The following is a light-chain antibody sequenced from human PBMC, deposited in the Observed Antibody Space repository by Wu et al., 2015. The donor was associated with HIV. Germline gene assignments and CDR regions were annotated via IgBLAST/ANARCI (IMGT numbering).Light chain of an antibody. V-gene: IGKV3-11*01. CDR3: QQRSSWPWT. CDR2: DAS. J-gene: IGKJ1*01. Sequence: IVLTQSPATLSLSPGERATLSCRASQSLGTNLAWYQQKPGQAPRLLIYDASNRATGIPARFSGSGSGTDFTLTISSLEPEDFALYYCQQRSSWPWTFGQGTKVEFK. CDR1: QSLGTN.